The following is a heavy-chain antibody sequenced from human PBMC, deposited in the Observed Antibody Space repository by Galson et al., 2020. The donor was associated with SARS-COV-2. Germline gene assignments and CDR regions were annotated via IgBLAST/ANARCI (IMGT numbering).Heavy chain of an antibody. J-gene: IGHJ6*02. CDR3: AREWWGDIVVVPFEEYYYGMDV. CDR2: IYTSGST. V-gene: IGHV4-4*07. CDR1: GGSISSYY. Sequence: SQTLSLTCTVSGGSISSYYWSWIRQPAGKGLEWIGRIYTSGSTNYNPSLKSRVTMSVDTSKNQFSLKLSSVTAADTAVYYCAREWWGDIVVVPFEEYYYGMDVWGQGTTVTVS. D-gene: IGHD2-2*01.